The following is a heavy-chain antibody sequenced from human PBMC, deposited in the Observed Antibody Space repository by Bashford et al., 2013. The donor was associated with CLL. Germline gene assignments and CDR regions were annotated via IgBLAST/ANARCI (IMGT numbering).Heavy chain of an antibody. CDR1: GFTFSTYA. V-gene: IGHV3-23*01. CDR2: INDSGGSR. J-gene: IGHJ4*02. D-gene: IGHD4-23*01. Sequence: GGSLRLSCAASGFTFSTYAMSWVRQAPGKGLEWVSVINDSGGSRHYADSVKGRFTISRDNSKNTLYLQMNSLRAEDTAVYYCAKDWSDYGGNSPHDHWGQGTLVTVSS. CDR3: AKDWSDYGGNSPHDH.